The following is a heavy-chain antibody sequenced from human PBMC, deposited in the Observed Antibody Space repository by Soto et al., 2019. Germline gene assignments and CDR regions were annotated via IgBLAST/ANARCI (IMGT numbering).Heavy chain of an antibody. CDR3: ARDSWVAAGFDY. Sequence: PSVKVSCKASGYTFTGYYMHWVRQAPGQGLEWMGWINPNSGGTNYAQKFQGWVTMTRDTSISTAYMELSRPRSDDTAVYYCARDSWVAAGFDYWGQGTLVTVSS. CDR2: INPNSGGT. J-gene: IGHJ4*02. CDR1: GYTFTGYY. D-gene: IGHD6-13*01. V-gene: IGHV1-2*04.